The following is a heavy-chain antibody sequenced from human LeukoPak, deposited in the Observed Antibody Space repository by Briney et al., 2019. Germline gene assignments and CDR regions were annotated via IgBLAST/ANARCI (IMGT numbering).Heavy chain of an antibody. CDR2: INPNTGAT. CDR3: ARGVPGAYYYYYMDV. J-gene: IGHJ6*03. Sequence: ASVKVSCKVSGYRFTDNYIHWVRQTPGQGLEWMGWINPNTGATHYAPKFQGRVTMTRDTSISTAYMELSRLRSDDTAMYYCARGVPGAYYYYYMDVWGKGTTVTVSS. D-gene: IGHD7-27*01. V-gene: IGHV1-2*02. CDR1: GYRFTDNY.